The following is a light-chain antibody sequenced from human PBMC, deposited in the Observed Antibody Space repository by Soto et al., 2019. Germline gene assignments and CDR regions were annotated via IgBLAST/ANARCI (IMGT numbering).Light chain of an antibody. J-gene: IGLJ2*01. V-gene: IGLV2-14*01. CDR2: DVS. Sequence: QSVLTQPASVYGSPGQSITISCTGTSSDVGGYNYVSWYQQHPGKAPKLMIYDVSNRPSGVSNRFSGSKSGNTASLTISGLQAEDEADYYCSSYTSSSTSRMVF. CDR1: SSDVGGYNY. CDR3: SSYTSSSTSRMV.